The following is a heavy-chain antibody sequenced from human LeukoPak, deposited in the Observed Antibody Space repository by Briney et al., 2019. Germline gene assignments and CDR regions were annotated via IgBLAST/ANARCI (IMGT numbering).Heavy chain of an antibody. D-gene: IGHD2-15*01. Sequence: PGWSLRLSCAASGFTFSSCGMHWVRQAPGKGLEWVAVISYDGSEQYYADSVKGRFTISRDNSKNTLYLQMNSLRPEDTAVYYCARWVITAADIDYWGQGTLVTVSS. CDR2: ISYDGSEQ. V-gene: IGHV3-30*03. CDR3: ARWVITAADIDY. J-gene: IGHJ4*02. CDR1: GFTFSSCG.